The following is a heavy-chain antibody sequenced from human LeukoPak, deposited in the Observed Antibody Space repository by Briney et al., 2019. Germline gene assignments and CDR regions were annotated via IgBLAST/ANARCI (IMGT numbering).Heavy chain of an antibody. V-gene: IGHV4-59*01. CDR2: ICYSGST. CDR1: GGSISSYY. D-gene: IGHD6-13*01. CDR3: ARICSSSCYGAFDI. Sequence: PSETLSLTCTVSGGSISSYYWSWIRQPPGKGLEWIGYICYSGSTNYNPSLKSRVTISVDTSKNQFSLKPSSVTAADTAVYYCARICSSSCYGAFDIWGQGTMVTVSS. J-gene: IGHJ3*02.